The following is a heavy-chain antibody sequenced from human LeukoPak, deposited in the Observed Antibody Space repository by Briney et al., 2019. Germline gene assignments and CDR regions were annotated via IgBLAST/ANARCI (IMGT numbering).Heavy chain of an antibody. V-gene: IGHV3-48*03. D-gene: IGHD1-26*01. J-gene: IGHJ4*02. CDR3: ARDKIVGATHFDY. CDR1: GFTFSSYE. Sequence: PGGSLRLSCAASGFTFSSYEMNWVRQAPGKGLEWVSYISSSGRTIYYADSVKGRFTISRDNARNSLYLQMSSLRAEDTAVYYCARDKIVGATHFDYWGQGTLVTVSS. CDR2: ISSSGRTI.